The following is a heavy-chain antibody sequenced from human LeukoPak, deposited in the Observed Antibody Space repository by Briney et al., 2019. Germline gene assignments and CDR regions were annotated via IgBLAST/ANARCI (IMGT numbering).Heavy chain of an antibody. V-gene: IGHV1-24*01. J-gene: IGHJ3*02. Sequence: RASVKVSCKVSGYTLTELSMHWVRQAPGKGLGWMGGFDPEDGETTYAQKFQGRVTMTEDTSTDTAYMELSSLRSEDTAVYYCASHQFDAFDIWGQGTMVTVSS. CDR3: ASHQFDAFDI. CDR1: GYTLTELS. CDR2: FDPEDGET.